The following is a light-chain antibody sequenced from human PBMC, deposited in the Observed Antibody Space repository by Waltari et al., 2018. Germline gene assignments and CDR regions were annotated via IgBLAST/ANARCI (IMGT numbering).Light chain of an antibody. Sequence: QSALTQPASVSGSPGQSITNSCTSTSSDFGANKYVSWYQQHPGKAPKVVIYDVTERPSGVSNRFSGSKSGSTASLTISGLQNEDEADYYCSSRTNSITWVFGGGTKVTVL. J-gene: IGLJ3*02. CDR1: SSDFGANKY. V-gene: IGLV2-14*03. CDR3: SSRTNSITWV. CDR2: DVT.